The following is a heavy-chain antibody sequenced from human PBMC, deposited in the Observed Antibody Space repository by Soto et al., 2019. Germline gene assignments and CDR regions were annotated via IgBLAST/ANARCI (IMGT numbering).Heavy chain of an antibody. J-gene: IGHJ4*02. Sequence: GGSLRLSCAASGFTFSSYAMSWVRQAPGKGLEWVSAISGSGGSTYYADSVKGRFTISRDNSKNTLYLQMNSLRAEDTAVYYCAKDGKIVSGYYLYYFDYWGQGTLVTVSS. CDR2: ISGSGGST. V-gene: IGHV3-23*01. CDR3: AKDGKIVSGYYLYYFDY. D-gene: IGHD3-22*01. CDR1: GFTFSSYA.